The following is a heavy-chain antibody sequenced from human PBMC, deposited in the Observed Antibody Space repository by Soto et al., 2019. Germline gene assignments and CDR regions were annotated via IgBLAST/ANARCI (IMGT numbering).Heavy chain of an antibody. Sequence: SETLSLTCTVSGGSISSGGYYWSWIRQHPGKGLEWIGYIYYSGSTYYNPSLKSRVTISVDTSKNQFSLKLSSVTAADTAVYYCARGLITGSQYSGGWDYFDSWGQGTQVT. CDR2: IYYSGST. CDR3: ARGLITGSQYSGGWDYFDS. V-gene: IGHV4-31*03. CDR1: GGSISSGGYY. J-gene: IGHJ4*02. D-gene: IGHD1-26*01.